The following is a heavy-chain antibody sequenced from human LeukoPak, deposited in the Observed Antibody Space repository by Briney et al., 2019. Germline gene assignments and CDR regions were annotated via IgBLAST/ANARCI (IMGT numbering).Heavy chain of an antibody. J-gene: IGHJ5*02. D-gene: IGHD4-17*01. V-gene: IGHV1-2*02. Sequence: ASVKVSCKASGYTFTGYYMHWVRQAPGQGLEWMGWISPNSGGTNYAQKFQGRVTMTRDTSISTAYMELSRLRSDDTAVYYCARGGVKTTVRWFDPWGQGTLVTVSS. CDR2: ISPNSGGT. CDR1: GYTFTGYY. CDR3: ARGGVKTTVRWFDP.